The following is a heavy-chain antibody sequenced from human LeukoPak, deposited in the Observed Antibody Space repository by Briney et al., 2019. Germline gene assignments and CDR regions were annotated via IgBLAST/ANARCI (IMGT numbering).Heavy chain of an antibody. Sequence: PSETLSLTCTVSGGSISIYYWNWIRQPPGKGLEWIGYIYYSGSTNYNPSLKSRVTISVDTSKNQFSLKLSSVTAADTAVYYCARIRGYGGVLDYWGQGTLVTVSS. CDR1: GGSISIYY. V-gene: IGHV4-59*01. CDR2: IYYSGST. CDR3: ARIRGYGGVLDY. J-gene: IGHJ4*02. D-gene: IGHD4-23*01.